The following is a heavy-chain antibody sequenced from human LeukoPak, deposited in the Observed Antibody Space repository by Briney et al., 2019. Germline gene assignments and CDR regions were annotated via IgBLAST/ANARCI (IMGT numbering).Heavy chain of an antibody. D-gene: IGHD2-8*01. Sequence: SETLSLTCAVYGGSFSGYYWSWIRQPPGKGLEWIGEINHSGSTNYNPSLKSRVTISVDTSKNQFSLKLSSVTAADTAVYYCAREGPYCTIGVCYADYWGQGTLVTVSS. J-gene: IGHJ4*02. CDR2: INHSGST. V-gene: IGHV4-34*01. CDR1: GGSFSGYY. CDR3: AREGPYCTIGVCYADY.